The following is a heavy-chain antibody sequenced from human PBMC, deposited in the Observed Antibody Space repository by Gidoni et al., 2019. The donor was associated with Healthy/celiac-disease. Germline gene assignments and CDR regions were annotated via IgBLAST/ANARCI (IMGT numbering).Heavy chain of an antibody. CDR1: GFTFSSYG. CDR3: AKDLIHGNYFDY. J-gene: IGHJ4*02. Sequence: QVQLVESGGGVVQPGRSLRLSCAASGFTFSSYGMHWVRQAPGKGLEWVAVISYDGSNKYYADSVKGRFTIYRDNSKNTLYLQMNSLRAEDTAVYYCAKDLIHGNYFDYWGQGTLVTVSS. D-gene: IGHD2-15*01. CDR2: ISYDGSNK. V-gene: IGHV3-30*18.